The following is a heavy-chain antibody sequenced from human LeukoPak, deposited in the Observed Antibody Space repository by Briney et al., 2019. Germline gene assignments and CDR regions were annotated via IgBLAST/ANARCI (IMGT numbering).Heavy chain of an antibody. J-gene: IGHJ4*02. CDR1: GDSTSSDRYY. D-gene: IGHD1-26*01. V-gene: IGHV4-39*02. Sequence: SETLSLTCTVSGDSTSSDRYYGGWVRQPPGKGLEWIGNIYYSGSTYYNPSLKSRVTMSVDTSKDQFFLKLNSVTAADTAVYYCARGRPYSGGYHLDYWGQGTLVTVSA. CDR2: IYYSGST. CDR3: ARGRPYSGGYHLDY.